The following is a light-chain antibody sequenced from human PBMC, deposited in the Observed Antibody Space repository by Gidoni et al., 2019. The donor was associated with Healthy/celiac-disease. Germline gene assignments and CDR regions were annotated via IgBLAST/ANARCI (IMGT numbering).Light chain of an antibody. CDR2: EVS. J-gene: IGLJ1*01. V-gene: IGLV2-14*01. CDR3: SSDTSSSTQV. Sequence: QSALTQPASVSGSPGQSITITCTGTSSDVGGYNSVSWYQQHPGKAPNLMNYEVSHRPPGVSKRFAGTKSNKTASLTISGLQAEDEADYYCSSDTSSSTQVFGTGTKVTVL. CDR1: SSDVGGYNS.